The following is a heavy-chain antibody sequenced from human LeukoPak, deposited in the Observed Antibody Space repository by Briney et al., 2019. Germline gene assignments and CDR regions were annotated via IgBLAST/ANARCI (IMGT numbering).Heavy chain of an antibody. CDR1: GYTFTSYG. CDR3: ARDEDWGSSDYFDY. J-gene: IGHJ4*02. CDR2: ISAYNGST. V-gene: IGHV1-18*01. Sequence: ASVKVSCTASGYTFTSYGISWVRQAPGQGLEWMGWISAYNGSTNYAQKLQGRVTMTTDTSTSTAYMELRSLRSDDTAVYYCARDEDWGSSDYFDYWGQGTLVTVSS. D-gene: IGHD7-27*01.